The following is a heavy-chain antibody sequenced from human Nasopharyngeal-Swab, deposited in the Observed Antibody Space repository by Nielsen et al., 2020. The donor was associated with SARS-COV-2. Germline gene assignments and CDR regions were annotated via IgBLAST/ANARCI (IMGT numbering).Heavy chain of an antibody. J-gene: IGHJ4*02. D-gene: IGHD4-17*01. CDR2: INPSGGST. CDR1: GYTFTSYY. Sequence: ASVKVSCKASGYTFTSYYMHWVRQAPGQGLGWMGIINPSGGSTSYAQKFQGRVTMTRDTSTSTVYMELSSLRSEDTAVYYCARAEMRTTVTTYWNYWGQGTLVTVSS. V-gene: IGHV1-46*01. CDR3: ARAEMRTTVTTYWNY.